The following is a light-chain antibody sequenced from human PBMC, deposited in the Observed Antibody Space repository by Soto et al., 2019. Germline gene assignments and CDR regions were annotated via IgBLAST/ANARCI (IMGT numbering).Light chain of an antibody. J-gene: IGKJ2*01. CDR3: HPYGSSPPYT. CDR2: GSS. CDR1: QSVSNNY. V-gene: IGKV3-20*01. Sequence: EVVLTQSPGTLSLSPGKRATLSCRASQSVSNNYFAWYQQKPGQAPRLLIFGSSDRATGIPDKFSGSGSGTEFTLTISRLEPEDFAVYYCHPYGSSPPYTFGQGTTLEIK.